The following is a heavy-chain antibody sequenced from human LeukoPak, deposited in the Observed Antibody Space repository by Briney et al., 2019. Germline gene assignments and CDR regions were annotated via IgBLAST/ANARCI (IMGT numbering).Heavy chain of an antibody. CDR2: IYTSGST. CDR1: GGSISSYY. CDR3: ARETWAYYYGSGSYRWFDP. V-gene: IGHV4-4*07. D-gene: IGHD3-10*01. J-gene: IGHJ5*02. Sequence: SETLSLTCTVSGGSISSYYWSWIRQPAGKGLEWIGRIYTSGSTNYNPSLKSRVTMSVDTSKNQFSLKLGSVTAADTAVYYCARETWAYYYGSGSYRWFDPWGQGTLVTVSS.